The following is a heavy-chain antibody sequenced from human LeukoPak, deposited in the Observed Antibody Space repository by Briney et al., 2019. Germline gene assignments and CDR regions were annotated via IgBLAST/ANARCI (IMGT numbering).Heavy chain of an antibody. D-gene: IGHD3-10*01. Sequence: GGSLRLSCAASGFTFSSYSMNWVRQAPGKGLEWVSSISSSSYIYYADSVKGRFTISRDNAKNSLYLQMNSLRAEDTAVYYCARELLWFGEGAFDIWGQGTMVTVSS. CDR1: GFTFSSYS. CDR3: ARELLWFGEGAFDI. V-gene: IGHV3-21*01. J-gene: IGHJ3*02. CDR2: ISSSSYI.